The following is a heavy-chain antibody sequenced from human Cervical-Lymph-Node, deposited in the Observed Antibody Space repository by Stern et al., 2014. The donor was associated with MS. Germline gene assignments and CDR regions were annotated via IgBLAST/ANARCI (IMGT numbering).Heavy chain of an antibody. V-gene: IGHV3-9*01. CDR2: ISRNSNSM. D-gene: IGHD3-10*01. Sequence: QLVESGGGVVQPGRSLRLSCAASGLTFGEYDMHWVRQAPGKGMEWVSSISRNSNSMTYADSVKGRFTISRDNAKISLYLQMNSLRPDDTALYYCAKATYYGAALDYWGQGTLVTVSS. CDR1: GLTFGEYD. CDR3: AKATYYGAALDY. J-gene: IGHJ4*02.